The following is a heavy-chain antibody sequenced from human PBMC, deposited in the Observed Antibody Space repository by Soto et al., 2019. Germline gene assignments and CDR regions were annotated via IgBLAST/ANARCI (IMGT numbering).Heavy chain of an antibody. V-gene: IGHV3-30-3*01. CDR1: GFTFSSYA. Sequence: PGGSLRLSCAASGFTFSSYAMHWVRQAPGKGLEWVAVISYDVSNKYYADSVKGRFSISRDNSKITLYLQMNSLRAGDTAVYYCAGGSYYHDAFDIWGQGTMVTVSS. J-gene: IGHJ3*02. CDR3: AGGSYYHDAFDI. CDR2: ISYDVSNK. D-gene: IGHD1-26*01.